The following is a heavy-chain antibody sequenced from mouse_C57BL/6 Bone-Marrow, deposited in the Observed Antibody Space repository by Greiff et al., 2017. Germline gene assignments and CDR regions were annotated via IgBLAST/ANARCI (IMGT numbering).Heavy chain of an antibody. CDR2: ISSGSSTL. CDR3: ARKYGSTRGYFDV. Sequence: DVKLVESGGGLVKPGGSLKFSCAASGFTFSDYGMHWVRQAPEQGLEWVAYISSGSSTLYYADTVKGRFTISRDHAKNTLFLQMTSLRSEDTAMYYCARKYGSTRGYFDVWGTGTTVTVSS. D-gene: IGHD1-1*01. V-gene: IGHV5-17*01. J-gene: IGHJ1*03. CDR1: GFTFSDYG.